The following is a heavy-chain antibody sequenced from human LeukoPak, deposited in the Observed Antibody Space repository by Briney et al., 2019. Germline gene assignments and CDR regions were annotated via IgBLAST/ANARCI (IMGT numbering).Heavy chain of an antibody. Sequence: ASVKVSCKASGYTFTSYGISWVRQAPGQGLEWMGWISAYNGNTNYAQKLQGRVTMTTDTSTSTAYMELRSLRSDDTAVYYCARDQDSSFLGSSSWHYYYYGMDVWGQGTTVTVSS. CDR1: GYTFTSYG. CDR2: ISAYNGNT. J-gene: IGHJ6*02. V-gene: IGHV1-18*04. D-gene: IGHD6-13*01. CDR3: ARDQDSSFLGSSSWHYYYYGMDV.